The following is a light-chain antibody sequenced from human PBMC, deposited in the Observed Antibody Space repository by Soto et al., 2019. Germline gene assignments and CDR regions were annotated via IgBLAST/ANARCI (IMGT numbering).Light chain of an antibody. J-gene: IGKJ5*01. CDR1: KSVSNY. CDR3: QQDYNWPRT. V-gene: IGKV3-15*01. CDR2: GAS. Sequence: ELGISHTPVALYPSTIYPSTLAFRASKSVSNYLAWYQQKSGQAPRLLFYGASTRATGLPARFSGSGSGTEFTLTINSLQAEDSAVYYCQQDYNWPRTFGQGTRLEIK.